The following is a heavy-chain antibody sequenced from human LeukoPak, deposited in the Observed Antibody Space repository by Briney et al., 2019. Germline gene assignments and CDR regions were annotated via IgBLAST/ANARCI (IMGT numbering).Heavy chain of an antibody. J-gene: IGHJ4*02. D-gene: IGHD3-3*01. CDR3: ATRSGDFWSGYVD. Sequence: GASVKVSCKVSGYSVTELSMQWVRQAPGKGLECSGGFDPEEAKMVYAQKFQGRVTMTEDTSTDTAYMELRGLTSEDTAVYYCATRSGDFWSGYVDWGQGTPVAVSS. V-gene: IGHV1-24*01. CDR1: GYSVTELS. CDR2: FDPEEAKM.